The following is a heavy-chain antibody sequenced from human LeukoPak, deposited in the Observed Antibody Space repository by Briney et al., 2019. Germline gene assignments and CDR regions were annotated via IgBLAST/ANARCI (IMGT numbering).Heavy chain of an antibody. CDR1: GDSVSSNSAA. V-gene: IGHV6-1*01. CDR3: ARSRFLEGANFDY. Sequence: SQTLSLTCAISGDSVSSNSAAWNCIRQSPSRGLEWLGRTYYRSKWYNDYAVSVKSRITINPDTSKNQFSLQLNSVTPEDTAVYYCARSRFLEGANFDYWGQGTLVTVSS. D-gene: IGHD3-3*01. CDR2: TYYRSKWYN. J-gene: IGHJ4*02.